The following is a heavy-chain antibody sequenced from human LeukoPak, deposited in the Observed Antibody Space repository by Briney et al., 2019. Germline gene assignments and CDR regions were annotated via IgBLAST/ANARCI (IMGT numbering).Heavy chain of an antibody. CDR2: IYSGDNT. CDR3: ATSYDMGWLIGY. V-gene: IGHV3-53*01. D-gene: IGHD3/OR15-3a*01. J-gene: IGHJ4*02. CDR1: GFSVGTNY. Sequence: PGGSLRLSCAASGFSVGTNYMTWVRQAPGKGLEWVSVIYSGDNTYYADSVKGRFTISRDTPKNTLYLQMNSLRAEDTAVYYCATSYDMGWLIGYWGQGTLVTVSS.